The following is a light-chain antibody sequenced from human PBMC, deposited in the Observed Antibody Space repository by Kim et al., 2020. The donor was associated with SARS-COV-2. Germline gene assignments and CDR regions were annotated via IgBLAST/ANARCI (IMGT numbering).Light chain of an antibody. CDR1: SNIVGNQG. V-gene: IGLV10-54*02. CDR3: SALDSSLSGRV. Sequence: QAGLTQPPSVSKGLRQTATLTYTGNSNIVGNQGAAWLQQHQGHPPKLLSYRNNNRPSGISERFSASRSGNTTSLTITGLQPEDEADYYCSALDSSLSGRVFGGGTKLTVL. J-gene: IGLJ3*02. CDR2: RNN.